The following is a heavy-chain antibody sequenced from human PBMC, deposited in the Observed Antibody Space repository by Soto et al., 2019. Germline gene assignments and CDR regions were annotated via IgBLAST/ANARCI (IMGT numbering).Heavy chain of an antibody. J-gene: IGHJ4*02. CDR3: EHEGGGELLH. CDR2: FYWDDDR. Sequence: QITLKESGPTLVKPTQTLTLTCTFSGFSLSPGRVGVGWIRQPPGKALEFLALFYWDDDRRYSPSLESRLTIPKDTSKSQVALTMTKVDPVDTGTYFCEHEGGGELLHWGRGTLVTVSS. D-gene: IGHD1-26*01. CDR1: GFSLSPGRVG. V-gene: IGHV2-5*02.